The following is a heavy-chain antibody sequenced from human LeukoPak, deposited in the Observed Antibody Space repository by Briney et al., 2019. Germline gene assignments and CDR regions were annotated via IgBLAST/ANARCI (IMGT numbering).Heavy chain of an antibody. CDR3: AKDGPHVLLWFGEVDY. J-gene: IGHJ4*02. CDR1: GFTYSSYA. V-gene: IGHV3-23*01. D-gene: IGHD3-10*01. CDR2: ISGSGGST. Sequence: GGSLRLSCAASGFTYSSYAMSWVRQAPGKGLEWVSAISGSGGSTYYADSVKGRFTISRDNSKNTLYLQMNSLRAEDTAVYYCAKDGPHVLLWFGEVDYWGQGTLVTVSS.